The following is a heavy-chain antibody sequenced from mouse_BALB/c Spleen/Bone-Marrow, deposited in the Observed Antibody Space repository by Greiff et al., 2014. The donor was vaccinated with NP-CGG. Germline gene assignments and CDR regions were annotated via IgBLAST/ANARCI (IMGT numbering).Heavy chain of an antibody. Sequence: LVESGAEPVKPGASVKLSCTASGFNIKDTYMHWVKQRPEQGLEWIGRIDPANGNTKYDPKFQGKATITADTSSNTAYLQLSSLTSEDTAVYYCATMITDWYFDVWGAGTTVTVSS. CDR1: GFNIKDTY. J-gene: IGHJ1*01. CDR2: IDPANGNT. D-gene: IGHD2-4*01. V-gene: IGHV14-3*02. CDR3: ATMITDWYFDV.